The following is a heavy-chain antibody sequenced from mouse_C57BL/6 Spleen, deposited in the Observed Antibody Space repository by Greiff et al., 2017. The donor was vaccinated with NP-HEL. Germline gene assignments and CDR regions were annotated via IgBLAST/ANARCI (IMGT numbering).Heavy chain of an antibody. D-gene: IGHD1-1*01. V-gene: IGHV1-66*01. Sequence: QVQLKQSGPELVKPGASVKISCKASGYSFTSYYIHWVKQRPGQGLEWIGWIYPGSGNTKYNEKFKGKATLTADTSSSTAYMQLSSLTSEDSAVYYCARSSYYYGSSSYAMDYWGQGTSVTVSS. CDR1: GYSFTSYY. CDR2: IYPGSGNT. CDR3: ARSSYYYGSSSYAMDY. J-gene: IGHJ4*01.